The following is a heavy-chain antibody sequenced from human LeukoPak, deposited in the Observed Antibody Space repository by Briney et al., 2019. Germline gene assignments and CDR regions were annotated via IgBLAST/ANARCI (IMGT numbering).Heavy chain of an antibody. CDR2: IYYSGTT. Sequence: SQTLSLTCTVAGGSISTGDYYWSWIRQPPGKGLEWIGYIYYSGTTYYNPSLKGRISFSMQTSNNQFSLNLRSVTAADTAVYYCARDPVYGSGTFWGQGTLVTVSS. CDR1: GGSISTGDYY. V-gene: IGHV4-30-4*01. J-gene: IGHJ4*02. D-gene: IGHD3-10*01. CDR3: ARDPVYGSGTF.